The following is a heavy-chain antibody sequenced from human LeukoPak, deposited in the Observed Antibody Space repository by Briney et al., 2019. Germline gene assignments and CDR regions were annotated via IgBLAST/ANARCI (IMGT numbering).Heavy chain of an antibody. Sequence: PGGSLRLSCAASGFTFSSYSMNWVRQAPGRGREGVSSISSSSSYIYYADSVKGRFTISRDNAKNSLYLQMNRLRAEDTALYYCAKDNSYTGPYYFDYWGQGTLVTVSS. V-gene: IGHV3-21*04. CDR2: ISSSSSYI. D-gene: IGHD5-12*01. CDR3: AKDNSYTGPYYFDY. CDR1: GFTFSSYS. J-gene: IGHJ4*02.